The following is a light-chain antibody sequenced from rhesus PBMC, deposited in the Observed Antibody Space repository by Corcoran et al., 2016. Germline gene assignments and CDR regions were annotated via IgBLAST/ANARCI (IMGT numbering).Light chain of an antibody. V-gene: IGKV1-74*01. CDR2: AAS. CDR3: QHSYGTPLT. Sequence: DIQMTQSPSSLSASVGDRVTITCRASEKVNNYIHWYQQKPGKAPKLLIYAASTLQSGVPSRFSGSGSGIDYTFTISSLQPYDVSTYYCQHSYGTPLTFGGGTKVEIK. CDR1: EKVNNY. J-gene: IGKJ4*01.